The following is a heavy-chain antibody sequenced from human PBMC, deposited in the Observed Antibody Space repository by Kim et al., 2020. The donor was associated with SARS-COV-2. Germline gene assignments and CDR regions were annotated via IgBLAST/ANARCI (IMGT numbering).Heavy chain of an antibody. CDR3: ARSGGYSGYDWEKARVYYFDY. CDR2: INAGNGNT. J-gene: IGHJ4*02. D-gene: IGHD5-12*01. V-gene: IGHV1-3*01. CDR1: GYTFTSYA. Sequence: ASVKVSCKASGYTFTSYAMHWVRQAPGQRLEWMGWINAGNGNTKYSQKFQGRVTITRDTSASTAYMELSSLRSEDTAVYYCARSGGYSGYDWEKARVYYFDYWGQGTLVTVSS.